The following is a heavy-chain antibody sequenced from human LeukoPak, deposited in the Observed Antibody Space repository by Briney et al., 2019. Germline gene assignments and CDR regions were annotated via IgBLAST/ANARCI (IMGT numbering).Heavy chain of an antibody. CDR1: GGSISSGGYS. CDR3: ARDSGTPFDY. V-gene: IGHV4-31*03. Sequence: SETLSLTCTVSGGSISSGGYSWSWIRQHPGKGLEWIGYIYYSGSTNYNPSLKSRVTISVDTSRNQFSLKLSSVTAADTAVYYCARDSGTPFDYWGQGTLVTVSS. D-gene: IGHD1-7*01. CDR2: IYYSGST. J-gene: IGHJ4*02.